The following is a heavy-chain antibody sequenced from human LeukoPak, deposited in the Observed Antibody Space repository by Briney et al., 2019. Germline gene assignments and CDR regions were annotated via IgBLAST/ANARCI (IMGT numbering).Heavy chain of an antibody. CDR2: ISGSGGST. J-gene: IGHJ6*02. CDR3: AKVGSWGGWYQNYYGMDV. V-gene: IGHV3-23*01. D-gene: IGHD6-19*01. Sequence: GGSLRLSCAASDFTVSNNYMNWVRQAPGKGLGWVSAISGSGGSTYYADSVKGRFTISRDNSKNTLYLQMNSLRAEDTAVYYCAKVGSWGGWYQNYYGMDVWGQGTTVTVSS. CDR1: DFTVSNNY.